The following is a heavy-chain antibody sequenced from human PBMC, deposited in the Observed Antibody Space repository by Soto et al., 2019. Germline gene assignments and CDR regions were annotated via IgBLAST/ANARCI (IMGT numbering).Heavy chain of an antibody. J-gene: IGHJ6*02. D-gene: IGHD1-26*01. CDR3: ARSCGSRHYYYYYGMDV. V-gene: IGHV1-69*13. CDR2: IIPIFGTA. CDR1: GGTFSSYA. Sequence: SVKVSCKASGGTFSSYAISWVRQAPGQGLEWMGGIIPIFGTANYAQKFQGRVTITADESTSTAYMELSSLRSEDTAVYYCARSCGSRHYYYYYGMDVWGQGTTVTVSS.